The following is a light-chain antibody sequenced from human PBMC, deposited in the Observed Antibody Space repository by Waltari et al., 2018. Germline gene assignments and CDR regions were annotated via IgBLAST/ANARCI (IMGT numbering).Light chain of an antibody. J-gene: IGLJ2*01. CDR2: EVS. V-gene: IGLV2-14*01. Sequence: QSALTQPASVSGSPGQSITISCTGTSSDVGGYNHVSWYQQHPGKAPQLMIYEVSNRPSGVSNRFSGSKSGNTASLTISGLQAEDEADYYCSSYTSSSTHVVFGGGTKLTVL. CDR3: SSYTSSSTHVV. CDR1: SSDVGGYNH.